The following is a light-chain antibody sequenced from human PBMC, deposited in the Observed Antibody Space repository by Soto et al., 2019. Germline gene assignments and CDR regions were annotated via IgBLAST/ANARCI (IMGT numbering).Light chain of an antibody. Sequence: EVLMTQSPATLSLSPGERATLSCRASQSVSSYLAWYQQKHGQAPRILIYDASNRATGIPARFSGSGSGTDFTLPISRLEPEDFEVYYCQQRSNWPWTFGQGTKVDIK. V-gene: IGKV3-11*01. CDR1: QSVSSY. J-gene: IGKJ1*01. CDR3: QQRSNWPWT. CDR2: DAS.